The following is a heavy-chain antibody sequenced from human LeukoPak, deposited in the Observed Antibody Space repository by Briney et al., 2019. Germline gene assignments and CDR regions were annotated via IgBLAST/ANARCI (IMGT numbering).Heavy chain of an antibody. Sequence: GGSLRLSCAASGFTVSSNYMSWVRQAPGKGLEWVSVIYSGGSTYYADSVKGRFTISRDNSKNTLYLQMNSLRAEDTAVYYCAKDRYYGSGSRYYGSGYFDYWGQGTLVTVSS. CDR1: GFTVSSNY. CDR2: IYSGGST. V-gene: IGHV3-53*01. D-gene: IGHD3-10*01. CDR3: AKDRYYGSGSRYYGSGYFDY. J-gene: IGHJ4*02.